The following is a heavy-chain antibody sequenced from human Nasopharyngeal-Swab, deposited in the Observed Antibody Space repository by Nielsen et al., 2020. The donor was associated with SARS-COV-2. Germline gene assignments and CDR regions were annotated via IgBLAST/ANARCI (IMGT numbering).Heavy chain of an antibody. CDR1: GGSMTSNNYY. V-gene: IGHV4-39*07. Sequence: SETLSLTCSVSGGSMTSNNYYWGWIRQPPEKGLEWIGNIYYNGITYYNPSLKSRVTISLDTYKSQFSLKLTSVTAADTAVYYCARAIKIFGAVVGSFDPWGQGTLVTVSS. CDR2: IYYNGIT. CDR3: ARAIKIFGAVVGSFDP. D-gene: IGHD3-3*01. J-gene: IGHJ5*02.